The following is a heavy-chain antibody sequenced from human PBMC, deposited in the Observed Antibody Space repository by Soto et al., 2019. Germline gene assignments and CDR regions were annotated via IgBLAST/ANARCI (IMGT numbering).Heavy chain of an antibody. V-gene: IGHV3-23*01. Sequence: EVQLLESGGGLVQPGGSLRLSCAASGFTFSSYAMSWVRQAPGKGLEWVSGISGSGESTYYADSVKGRFAISRDTSNNTPYLQLNSLRAEDTAVYYCAKHRASLIAAAANYWGQGTLVTVSS. CDR2: ISGSGEST. CDR3: AKHRASLIAAAANY. CDR1: GFTFSSYA. J-gene: IGHJ4*02. D-gene: IGHD6-13*01.